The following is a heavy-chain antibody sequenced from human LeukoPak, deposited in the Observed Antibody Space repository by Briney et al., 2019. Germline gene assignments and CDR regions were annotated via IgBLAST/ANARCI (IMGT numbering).Heavy chain of an antibody. CDR1: GGSISSSY. V-gene: IGHV4-59*01. CDR2: IYYSGST. Sequence: SETLSVTCAVSGGSISSSYWSWIRQPPGKGLEWIGYIYYSGSTNYNPSLKSRVTISVDTSKNQFSLKLSSVTAADTAVYYCARVAAARGYKWNEHWGQGSLVTVSS. CDR3: ARVAAARGYKWNEH. J-gene: IGHJ5*02. D-gene: IGHD6-13*01.